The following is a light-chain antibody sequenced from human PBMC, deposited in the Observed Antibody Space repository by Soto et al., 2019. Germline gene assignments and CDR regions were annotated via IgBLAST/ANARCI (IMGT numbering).Light chain of an antibody. V-gene: IGLV2-14*01. J-gene: IGLJ2*01. CDR2: DVS. CDR3: SSYTSSSTLFVV. CDR1: SSDVGGFNY. Sequence: QSALTQPASVSGSPGQSITISCTGTSSDVGGFNYVSWYQQHPAKAPKLVIFDVSDRPSGVSNRFSGSKPGNTASLTISGLQAEDEADYYCSSYTSSSTLFVVFGGGTKLTVL.